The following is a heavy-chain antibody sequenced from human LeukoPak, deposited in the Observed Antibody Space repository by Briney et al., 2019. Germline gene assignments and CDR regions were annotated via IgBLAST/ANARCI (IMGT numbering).Heavy chain of an antibody. V-gene: IGHV1-69*04. J-gene: IGHJ2*01. Sequence: ASVKVSCKASGGTFSSYAISWVRQAPGQGLEWMGRIIPILGIANYAQKFQGRVTITADKSTSTAYMELSSLRSEDTAVYYCARDSEGINWYFDLWGRGTLVTVSS. CDR2: IIPILGIA. CDR1: GGTFSSYA. CDR3: ARDSEGINWYFDL. D-gene: IGHD3-10*01.